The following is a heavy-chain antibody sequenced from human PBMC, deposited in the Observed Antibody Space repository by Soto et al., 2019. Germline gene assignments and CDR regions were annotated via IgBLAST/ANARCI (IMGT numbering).Heavy chain of an antibody. J-gene: IGHJ6*02. Sequence: SETLSLICTVSGGSIRSGGYYWSWVRQNPRRGLEWIGNIYYSGNTYYNPSLKSRLTISVDTSKNQFSLNLSSVTAADTAVYYCARDRLMATAGTARHYFGLDVWGQGTTVTVSS. V-gene: IGHV4-31*03. CDR1: GGSIRSGGYY. CDR2: IYYSGNT. D-gene: IGHD5-18*01. CDR3: ARDRLMATAGTARHYFGLDV.